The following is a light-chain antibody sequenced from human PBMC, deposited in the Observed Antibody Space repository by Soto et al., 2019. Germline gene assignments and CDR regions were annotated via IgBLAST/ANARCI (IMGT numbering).Light chain of an antibody. J-gene: IGKJ4*01. CDR2: GAS. CDR3: QQYASSPLT. CDR1: QSVRSNY. V-gene: IGKV3-20*01. Sequence: EIVLTQSPGTLSLSSGERATLSCRASQSVRSNYLAWYQQKPGQAARLLIYGASSRATGIPDRFGGSGSGTDFTLTISRLEPEDFAVYYCQQYASSPLTFGGGTKVAIK.